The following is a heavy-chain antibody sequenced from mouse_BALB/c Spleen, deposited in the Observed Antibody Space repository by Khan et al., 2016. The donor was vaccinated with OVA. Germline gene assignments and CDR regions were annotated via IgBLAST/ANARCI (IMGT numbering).Heavy chain of an antibody. D-gene: IGHD2-14*01. Sequence: QVQLQQSGAELARPGASVKLSCTASGYTFTSYWMPWVKQRPGQGLEWIGTIYPGDGDTRYTQKFKGKATLTADKSSSTAYMQLRSLTSEDSAVYYCANYRYDYFDYWGQGTTLTVSS. J-gene: IGHJ2*01. CDR1: GYTFTSYW. CDR3: ANYRYDYFDY. V-gene: IGHV1-87*01. CDR2: IYPGDGDT.